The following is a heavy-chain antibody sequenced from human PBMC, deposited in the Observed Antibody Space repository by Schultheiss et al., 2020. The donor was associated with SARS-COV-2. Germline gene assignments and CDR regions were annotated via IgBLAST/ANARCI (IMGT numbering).Heavy chain of an antibody. J-gene: IGHJ4*02. CDR1: GGSVSSSSNY. CDR3: ARSSGYGDPLVDY. CDR2: INHTGGT. V-gene: IGHV4-39*07. D-gene: IGHD4-17*01. Sequence: SETLSLTCAVSGGSVSSSSNYWNWIRQPPGKGLEWIGEINHTGGTNYNPSLKSRVTISIDTSKGQFSLNLHSVTAADTAVYYCARSSGYGDPLVDYWGQGTLVTVSS.